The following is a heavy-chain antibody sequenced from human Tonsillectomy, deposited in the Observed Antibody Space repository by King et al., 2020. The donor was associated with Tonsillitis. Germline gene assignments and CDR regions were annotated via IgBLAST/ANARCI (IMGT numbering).Heavy chain of an antibody. CDR1: GFTFSSYS. CDR3: ARGGSGSSWFHFDY. V-gene: IGHV3-48*01. J-gene: IGHJ4*02. D-gene: IGHD6-13*01. Sequence: VQLVESGGGLVQPGGSLRLSCAASGFTFSSYSMNWVRQAPGKGLEWVSYISSSSSTIYYADSVKGRFTISRDNAKNSLYLQMNSLRAEDTAVYYCARGGSGSSWFHFDYWGQGTLVTVSS. CDR2: ISSSSSTI.